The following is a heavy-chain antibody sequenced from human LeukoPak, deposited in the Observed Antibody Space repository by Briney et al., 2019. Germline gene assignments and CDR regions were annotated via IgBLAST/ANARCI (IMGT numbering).Heavy chain of an antibody. Sequence: SETLSLTCTVSGGSISSSSYYWGWIRQPPGKGLEWIGSIYYSGSTNYNLSLKSRVTISVDKSKNQFSLKLNSVTAADTAAYYCARDYCTSTTCPNWFDPWGQGTLVTVSS. D-gene: IGHD2-2*01. J-gene: IGHJ5*02. CDR2: IYYSGST. V-gene: IGHV4-39*07. CDR3: ARDYCTSTTCPNWFDP. CDR1: GGSISSSSYY.